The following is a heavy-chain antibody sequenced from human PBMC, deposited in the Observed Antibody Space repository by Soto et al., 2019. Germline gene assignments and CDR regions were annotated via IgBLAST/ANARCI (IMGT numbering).Heavy chain of an antibody. CDR1: GGSISSGGYS. V-gene: IGHV4-30-2*01. D-gene: IGHD5-12*01. J-gene: IGHJ4*02. CDR3: AAGGGLPRYY. Sequence: QLQLQESGSGLVKPSQTLSLTCAVSGGSISSGGYSWSWIRQPPGKGLEWIGYIYHSGSTYYTPPLKSRVTISVDRSKNQFSLKLSSVPAADTAVYYCAAGGGLPRYYWGQGTLVTVSS. CDR2: IYHSGST.